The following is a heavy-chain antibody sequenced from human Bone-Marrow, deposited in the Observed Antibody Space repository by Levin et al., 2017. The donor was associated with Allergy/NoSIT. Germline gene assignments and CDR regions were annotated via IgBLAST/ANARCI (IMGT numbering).Heavy chain of an antibody. J-gene: IGHJ2*01. Sequence: SETLSLTCTVSRASFSTSHWSWIRQPPGKGLEWIGYLDYSGSTNYNPSLQSRVTISVDTSKNQFSRNLRSVTAADTAVYFCASLASTYYWYFDLWGRGTLVTVSS. CDR1: RASFSTSH. D-gene: IGHD2-2*01. CDR3: ASLASTYYWYFDL. CDR2: LDYSGST. V-gene: IGHV4-59*01.